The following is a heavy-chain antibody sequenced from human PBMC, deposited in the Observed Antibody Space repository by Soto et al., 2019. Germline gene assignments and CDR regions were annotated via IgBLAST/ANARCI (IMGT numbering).Heavy chain of an antibody. D-gene: IGHD6-6*01. CDR1: GFTFSSYG. J-gene: IGHJ5*02. CDR2: IWYDGSNK. CDR3: ARDNAARDDSWFDP. V-gene: IGHV3-33*01. Sequence: QVQLVESGGGVVQPGRSLRLSCAASGFTFSSYGMHWVRQAPGKGLEWVAVIWYDGSNKYYADSVKGRFTISRDNSKNTLYLQMNSLRAEDTAVYYCARDNAARDDSWFDPWGQGTLVTVSS.